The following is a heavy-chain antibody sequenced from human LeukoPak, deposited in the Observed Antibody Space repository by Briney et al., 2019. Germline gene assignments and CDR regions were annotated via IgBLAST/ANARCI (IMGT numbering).Heavy chain of an antibody. V-gene: IGHV3-23*01. CDR1: GFTFSSYA. D-gene: IGHD3-3*01. Sequence: GGSLRLSCAASGFTFSSYAMSWVRQAPGKGLEWVSAISGSGGSTYYADSVEGRITISRDNSKNTLYLQMNSLRAEDTAVYYCARDRASYDFWSGYNYMDVWGKGTTVTVSS. CDR3: ARDRASYDFWSGYNYMDV. J-gene: IGHJ6*03. CDR2: ISGSGGST.